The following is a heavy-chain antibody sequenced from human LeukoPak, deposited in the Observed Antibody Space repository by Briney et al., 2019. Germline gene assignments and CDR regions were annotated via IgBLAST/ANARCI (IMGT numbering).Heavy chain of an antibody. Sequence: SVKVSCKASGFTFTSYDINWVRQATGQGLEWMGWMNPNSGNTGYAQKFQGRVTITRNTSISTAYMELSSLRSEDTAVYYCARGRYGDGRVFKYWGQGTLVTVSS. J-gene: IGHJ4*02. D-gene: IGHD4-17*01. CDR2: MNPNSGNT. CDR3: ARGRYGDGRVFKY. V-gene: IGHV1-8*03. CDR1: GFTFTSYD.